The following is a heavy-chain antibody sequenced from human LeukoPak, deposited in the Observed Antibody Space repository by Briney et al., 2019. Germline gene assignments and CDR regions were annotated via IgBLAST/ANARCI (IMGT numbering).Heavy chain of an antibody. CDR2: IYYSGST. CDR1: GGSINSYY. J-gene: IGHJ4*02. CDR3: ARGGVGAAFDY. Sequence: PSETLSLTCTVSGGSINSYYWSWIRQPPGKGLEWIGYIYYSGSTNYNPSLKSRVTISVDTSKNQFSLKLSSVTAADTAVYYCARGGVGAAFDYWGQGTLVTVSS. D-gene: IGHD1-26*01. V-gene: IGHV4-59*12.